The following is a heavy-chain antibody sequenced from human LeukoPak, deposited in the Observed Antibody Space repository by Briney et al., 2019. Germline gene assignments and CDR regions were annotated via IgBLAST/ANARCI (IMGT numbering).Heavy chain of an antibody. D-gene: IGHD3-16*01. J-gene: IGHJ4*02. CDR3: VREKSGGTYDY. CDR1: GYTFTAYY. V-gene: IGHV1-46*01. CDR2: IRPGDTRT. Sequence: ASVKVACKASGYTFTAYYIQWVRQAPGQGLEWMGTIRPGDTRTTYAQKFQGRLTMTWDMSTTTGYMELSSLRSEDTAVYYCVREKSGGTYDYWGQGTLVTVSS.